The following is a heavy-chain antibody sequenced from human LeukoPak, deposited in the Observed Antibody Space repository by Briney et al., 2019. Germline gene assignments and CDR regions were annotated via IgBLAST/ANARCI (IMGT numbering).Heavy chain of an antibody. CDR3: AGGVGYYYDSSGYCCWFDP. J-gene: IGHJ5*02. V-gene: IGHV1-2*02. CDR2: INPNSGGT. CDR1: GYTFTVYY. D-gene: IGHD3-22*01. Sequence: ASVTVSFTASGYTFTVYYMHWVRQPPGQGLEWVGWINPNSGGTNYSKPFQGRVTTTRDTSISTAYTELSRLRSADTAVYYGAGGVGYYYDSSGYCCWFDPWGQGTLVTVSS.